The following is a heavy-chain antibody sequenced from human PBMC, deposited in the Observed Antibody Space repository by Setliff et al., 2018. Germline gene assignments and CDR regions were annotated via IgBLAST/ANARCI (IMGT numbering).Heavy chain of an antibody. V-gene: IGHV3-66*01. J-gene: IGHJ2*01. CDR3: AKKGGYGVKRYFDL. CDR1: GFTVSSNE. D-gene: IGHD5-12*01. CDR2: ISGGST. Sequence: GGSLRLSCAASGFTVSSNEMSWVRQAPGKGLEWVSSISGGSTYYADSRKGRFTISRDNSKNTLSLQVNSLRAEDTAVYYCAKKGGYGVKRYFDLWGRGTLVTVSS.